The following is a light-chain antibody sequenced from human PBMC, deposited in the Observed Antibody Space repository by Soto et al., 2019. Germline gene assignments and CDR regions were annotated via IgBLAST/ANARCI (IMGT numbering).Light chain of an antibody. V-gene: IGKV3-11*01. CDR1: QSVSIY. J-gene: IGKJ1*01. CDR3: QQRSNWPIT. Sequence: EIVLTQSPGTLSLSPGERATLSCRASQSVSIYLAWYQQKPGQAPRLLIYDASNRATGIPARFSGSGSGTDFTLTISRLEPEDFAVYYCQQRSNWPITFGQGTKVDIK. CDR2: DAS.